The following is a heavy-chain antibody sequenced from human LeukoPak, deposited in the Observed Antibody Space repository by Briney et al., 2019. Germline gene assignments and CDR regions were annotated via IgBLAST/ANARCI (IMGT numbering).Heavy chain of an antibody. CDR3: ARDCPSGYSSSWYENWFDP. CDR1: GGSISSSSYY. Sequence: PSETLSLTCTVSGGSISSSSYYWGWIRQPPGKGLEWIGSIYYSGSTYYNPSLKSRVTISVDTSKNQFSLKLSSVTAADTAVYYCARDCPSGYSSSWYENWFDPWGQGTLVTVSS. D-gene: IGHD6-13*01. J-gene: IGHJ5*02. CDR2: IYYSGST. V-gene: IGHV4-39*07.